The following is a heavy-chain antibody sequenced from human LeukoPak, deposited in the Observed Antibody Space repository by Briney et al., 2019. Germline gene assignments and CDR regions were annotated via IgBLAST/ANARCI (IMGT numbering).Heavy chain of an antibody. Sequence: GGSLRLSCAASGFTFSSYAMSWVRQAPGKGLEWVSVIYSGGGTYYADSVKGRFTISRDNSKNTLYLQMNSLRAEDTAVYYCARDTHLGNFDYWGQGTLVTVSS. CDR1: GFTFSSYA. V-gene: IGHV3-53*01. CDR3: ARDTHLGNFDY. J-gene: IGHJ4*02. D-gene: IGHD7-27*01. CDR2: IYSGGGT.